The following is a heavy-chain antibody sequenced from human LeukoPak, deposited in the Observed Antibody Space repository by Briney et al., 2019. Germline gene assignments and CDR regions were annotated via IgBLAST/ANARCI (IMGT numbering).Heavy chain of an antibody. CDR3: ARSTPTLYYYDSSGYYFDY. CDR2: ISAYNGNT. J-gene: IGHJ4*02. CDR1: GYTFTSLY. V-gene: IGHV1-18*01. Sequence: ASVKVSCKASGYTFTSLYMHWVRQAPGQGLEWMGWISAYNGNTNYAQKLQGRVTMTTDTSTSTAYMELRSLRSDDTAVYYCARSTPTLYYYDSSGYYFDYWGQGTLVTVSS. D-gene: IGHD3-22*01.